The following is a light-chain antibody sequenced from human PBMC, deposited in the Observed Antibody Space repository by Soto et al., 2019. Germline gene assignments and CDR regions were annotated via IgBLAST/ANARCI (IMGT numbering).Light chain of an antibody. CDR1: QSISSW. Sequence: DIQMTQSPSTLSASVGDRVTITCRASQSISSWLAWYQQKPGKAPKLLIYKASSLERRVPSRFSGSGSGTEFTLTISRQQPNDFATYYCQQYNSYWTFGQGTKVEIK. V-gene: IGKV1-5*03. CDR2: KAS. J-gene: IGKJ1*01. CDR3: QQYNSYWT.